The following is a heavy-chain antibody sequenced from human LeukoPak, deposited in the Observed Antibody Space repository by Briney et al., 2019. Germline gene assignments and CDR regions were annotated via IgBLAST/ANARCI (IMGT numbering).Heavy chain of an antibody. CDR3: ASPMPFMVRGLHGIDGFDV. J-gene: IGHJ3*01. V-gene: IGHV4-30-2*01. CDR1: GGFISSDGYY. Sequence: SETLSLTCAVSGGFISSDGYYWSWIRQPPGKGPEWIGHIQHSGSTHYNSSLKSRVTISMDRSKNQFSLKLNSVPAADTAVYYCASPMPFMVRGLHGIDGFDVWGQGTMVTVSS. D-gene: IGHD3-10*01. CDR2: IQHSGST.